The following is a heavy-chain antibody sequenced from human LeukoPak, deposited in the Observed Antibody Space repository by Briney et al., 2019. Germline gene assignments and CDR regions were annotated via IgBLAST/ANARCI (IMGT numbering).Heavy chain of an antibody. V-gene: IGHV3-7*01. CDR1: GFTFRGFW. Sequence: GGSLRLSCAASGFTFRGFWMSWVRQAPGKGLEWVANIKQDGSEKYYVDSVKGRFTISRDNAKNSQYLQMNSLRAEDTAVYYCAKGKGLDYWGQGTLVTVSS. CDR2: IKQDGSEK. J-gene: IGHJ4*02. CDR3: AKGKGLDY.